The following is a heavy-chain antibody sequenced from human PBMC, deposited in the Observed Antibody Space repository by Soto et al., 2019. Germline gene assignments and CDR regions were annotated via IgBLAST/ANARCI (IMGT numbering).Heavy chain of an antibody. Sequence: SETLSLTCTVSGGSISSSSYYWGWIRQPPGKGLEWIGSIYYSGSTYYNPSLKSRVTISVDTSKNQFSLKLSSVTAADTAVYYCARHARYGSGSYYPEGAFDIWGQGTMVTVSS. CDR3: ARHARYGSGSYYPEGAFDI. J-gene: IGHJ3*02. V-gene: IGHV4-39*01. CDR1: GGSISSSSYY. CDR2: IYYSGST. D-gene: IGHD3-10*01.